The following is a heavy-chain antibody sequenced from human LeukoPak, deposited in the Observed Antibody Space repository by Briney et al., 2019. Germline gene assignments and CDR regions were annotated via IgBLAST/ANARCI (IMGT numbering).Heavy chain of an antibody. CDR2: ISSSSSYI. CDR3: ARVEMATLIDY. CDR1: GFTFSSYN. Sequence: GGSLRLSCAASGFTFSSYNMNWVRQAPGKGLEWVSSISSSSSYIYYADSVKGRFTISRDNSKNTLYLQMNSLRAEDTAVYYCARVEMATLIDYWGQGTLVTVS. D-gene: IGHD5-24*01. V-gene: IGHV3-21*01. J-gene: IGHJ4*02.